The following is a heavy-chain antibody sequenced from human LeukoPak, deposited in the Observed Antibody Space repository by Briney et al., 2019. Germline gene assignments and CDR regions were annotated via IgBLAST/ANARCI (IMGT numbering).Heavy chain of an antibody. D-gene: IGHD2-21*02. V-gene: IGHV4-4*07. J-gene: IGHJ4*02. CDR2: IYTSGST. CDR1: GGSISSYY. CDR3: AREARDQNCGGDCYYFDY. Sequence: SETLSLTCTVSGGSISSYYWSWIRQPAGKGLEWIGRIYTSGSTNYNPSPKSRVTMSVDTSKNQFSLKLSSVTAADTAVYYCAREARDQNCGGDCYYFDYWGQGTLVTVSS.